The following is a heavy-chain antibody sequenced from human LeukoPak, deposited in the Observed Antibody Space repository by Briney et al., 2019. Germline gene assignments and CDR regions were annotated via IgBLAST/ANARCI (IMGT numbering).Heavy chain of an antibody. Sequence: GASVTLSCKASGYTFPHYGISWVRQAPGQGLEWMGWVSSYNGDTNYAQKFHGRVTMTTDTSTTTAYMELRSLTFDDTAMYYCARDWHILTGRNCFDPWGEGTLVTVSS. CDR2: VSSYNGDT. CDR3: ARDWHILTGRNCFDP. V-gene: IGHV1-18*01. J-gene: IGHJ5*02. CDR1: GYTFPHYG. D-gene: IGHD3-9*01.